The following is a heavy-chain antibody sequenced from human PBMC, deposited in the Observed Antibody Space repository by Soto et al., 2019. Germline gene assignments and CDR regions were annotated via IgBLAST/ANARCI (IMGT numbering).Heavy chain of an antibody. Sequence: PGGSLRLSCAASGFTFSSYSMNWVRQAPGKGLEWVSSISSSSSYIYYADSVKGRFTISRDNAKNSLYLQMNSLRAEDTAVYYCARVSYSSITFIYWGQGTLVTVSS. CDR2: ISSSSSYI. CDR3: ARVSYSSITFIY. J-gene: IGHJ4*02. CDR1: GFTFSSYS. V-gene: IGHV3-21*01. D-gene: IGHD1-26*01.